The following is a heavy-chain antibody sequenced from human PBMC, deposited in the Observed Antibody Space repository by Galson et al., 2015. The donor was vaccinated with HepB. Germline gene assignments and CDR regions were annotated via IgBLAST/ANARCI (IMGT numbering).Heavy chain of an antibody. CDR1: GFTFSGSA. J-gene: IGHJ6*02. D-gene: IGHD3-10*01. CDR2: IRSKANSYAT. Sequence: SLRLSCAASGFTFSGSAMHWVRQASGKGLEWVGRIRSKANSYATAYAASVKGRFTISRDDSKNTAYLQMNSLKTEDTAVYYCTRHGPITMVRGVIYYYSGMDVWGQGTTVTVSS. V-gene: IGHV3-73*01. CDR3: TRHGPITMVRGVIYYYSGMDV.